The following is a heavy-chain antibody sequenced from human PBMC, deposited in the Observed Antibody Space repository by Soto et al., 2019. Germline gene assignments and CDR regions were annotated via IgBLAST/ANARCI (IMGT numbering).Heavy chain of an antibody. Sequence: ASVKVSFKTSGYTFCHYYIHWVRQAPGQGLEWLGWLNPNGGATNYAQKVQGRVTMTHDASISTVHMELSSLTPDDTAVYYCARFNVVRMVSAGLDFWGLGTLVTVSS. D-gene: IGHD2-21*01. CDR3: ARFNVVRMVSAGLDF. CDR1: GYTFCHYY. V-gene: IGHV1-2*02. CDR2: LNPNGGAT. J-gene: IGHJ1*01.